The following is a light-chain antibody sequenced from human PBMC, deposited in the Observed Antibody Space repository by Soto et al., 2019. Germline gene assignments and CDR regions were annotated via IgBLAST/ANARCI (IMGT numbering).Light chain of an antibody. V-gene: IGKV3-15*01. CDR3: QQYGDWPLT. J-gene: IGKJ4*01. Sequence: EIVMTQSPVTLSVSPGERATLSCRASQSVRSTYLAWYQQKPGQAPRLLIFGVSNRAAGIPARFSGSGSGTEFTLTISSLQSEDFDVYYCQQYGDWPLTFGGGTKVDIK. CDR1: QSVRSTY. CDR2: GVS.